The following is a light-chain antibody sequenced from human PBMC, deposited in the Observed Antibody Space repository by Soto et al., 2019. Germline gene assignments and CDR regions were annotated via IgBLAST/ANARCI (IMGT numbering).Light chain of an antibody. CDR2: EVS. CDR1: SSDVGGYDY. Sequence: QSVLTQPASVSGSPGQSITISCTGTSSDVGGYDYVSWYQQHPGKAPKLMIFEVSDRPSGVPDRLSASKSGTSASLAITGLQAEDEGHYYCQSYDKRLTAYVFGTGTKLTVL. V-gene: IGLV2-14*01. CDR3: QSYDKRLTAYV. J-gene: IGLJ1*01.